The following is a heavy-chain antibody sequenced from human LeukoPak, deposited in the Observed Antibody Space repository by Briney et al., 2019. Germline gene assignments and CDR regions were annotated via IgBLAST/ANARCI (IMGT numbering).Heavy chain of an antibody. V-gene: IGHV3-30*18. CDR1: GFTFSSYG. Sequence: QTGGSLRLSCAASGFTFSSYGMHWVRQAPGKGLEWVAVASYDGSNKYYADSVKGRFTISRDNSKNTLYLQMDSLRAGDTAVYYCAKDLSGLRSCTIRRCYYAMDVWGQGTTATVSS. CDR2: ASYDGSNK. CDR3: AKDLSGLRSCTIRRCYYAMDV. J-gene: IGHJ6*02. D-gene: IGHD2-15*01.